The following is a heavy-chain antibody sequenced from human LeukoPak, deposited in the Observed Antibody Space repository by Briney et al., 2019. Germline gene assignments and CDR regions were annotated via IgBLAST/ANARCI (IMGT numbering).Heavy chain of an antibody. CDR1: GGSIISNRHY. D-gene: IGHD3-10*01. CDR2: IYHSGST. Sequence: SQTLSLTCTVSGGSIISNRHYWSWIRQPPGKGLEWIGYIYHSGSTYYNPSLKSRVTISVDRSKNQFSLKLSSVTAADTAVYYCARGGDYYSSGSDYNWFDPWGQGTLVTVSS. J-gene: IGHJ5*02. CDR3: ARGGDYYSSGSDYNWFDP. V-gene: IGHV4-30-2*01.